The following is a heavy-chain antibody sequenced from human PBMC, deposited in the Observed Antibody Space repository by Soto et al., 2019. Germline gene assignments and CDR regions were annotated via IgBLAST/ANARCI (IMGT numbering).Heavy chain of an antibody. D-gene: IGHD2-21*02. CDR2: IYYSGRT. Sequence: SETLSLTCIVSGESISSSSYYWGWIRQPPGKGLEWIGSIYYSGRTYYNPSFKSRVTISIDTSKNQSSLKLSSVTATDTAVYYCARQRTTVVTQAYFDHWGRGALVTVSS. CDR3: ARQRTTVVTQAYFDH. CDR1: GESISSSSYY. V-gene: IGHV4-39*01. J-gene: IGHJ4*02.